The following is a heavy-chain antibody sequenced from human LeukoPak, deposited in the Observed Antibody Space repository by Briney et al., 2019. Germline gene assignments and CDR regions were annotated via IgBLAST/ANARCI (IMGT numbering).Heavy chain of an antibody. CDR2: IWYDGSNK. J-gene: IGHJ3*02. D-gene: IGHD3-22*01. CDR1: GFTFSSYG. V-gene: IGHV3-33*01. Sequence: GGSLRLSCAASGFTFSSYGMYWVRQAPGKGLEWVAVIWYDGSNKYYADSVKGRFTISRDNSKNTLYLQMNSLRAEDTAVYYCARGRYYYDSSGYRTDAFDIWGQGTMVPVSS. CDR3: ARGRYYYDSSGYRTDAFDI.